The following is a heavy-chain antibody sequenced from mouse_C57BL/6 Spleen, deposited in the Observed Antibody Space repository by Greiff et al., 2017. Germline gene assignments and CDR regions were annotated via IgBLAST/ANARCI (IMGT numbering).Heavy chain of an antibody. CDR1: GYTFTNYT. CDR2: INPSSGYT. Sequence: VQLQQSGAELARPGASVKMSCKASGYTFTNYTMHWVKQRPGQGLEWIGYINPSSGYTKYNQKFKDKATLTADKSSSTAYMQLSSLTSEDSAVYDCARRNYGSSYGYFDVWGTGTTVTVSS. J-gene: IGHJ1*03. D-gene: IGHD1-1*01. CDR3: ARRNYGSSYGYFDV. V-gene: IGHV1-4*01.